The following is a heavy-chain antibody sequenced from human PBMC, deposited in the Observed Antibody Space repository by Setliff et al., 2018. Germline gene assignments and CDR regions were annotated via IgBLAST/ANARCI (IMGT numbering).Heavy chain of an antibody. J-gene: IGHJ6*03. V-gene: IGHV4-34*01. D-gene: IGHD3-3*01. CDR1: GGSFSDYY. CDR3: ARLSGFLDIDV. CDR2: INHSGST. Sequence: PSETLSPTCGASGGSFSDYYWSWIRQTPGKGLEWIGEINHSGSTKCNPSLKSRVTLSVDTPKNQFSLELTSVTAADTAVYYCARLSGFLDIDVWGKGTTVTVSS.